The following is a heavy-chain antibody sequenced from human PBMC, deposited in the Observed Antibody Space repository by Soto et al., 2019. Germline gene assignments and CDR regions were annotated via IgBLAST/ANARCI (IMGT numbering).Heavy chain of an antibody. J-gene: IGHJ5*01. V-gene: IGHV3-23*01. CDR1: GFTFNDYA. Sequence: EVQLLESGGGLVQPGGSLRLSCAASGFTFNDYAMIWVRQAPGKGLEWVSTISGSDRSTYYADSVKGRFTISRDSSKNTLYLQMNSLRAEDTAVYYCAKDGARLQLYGYDSWGQGTLVTVSS. CDR2: ISGSDRST. CDR3: AKDGARLQLYGYDS. D-gene: IGHD6-25*01.